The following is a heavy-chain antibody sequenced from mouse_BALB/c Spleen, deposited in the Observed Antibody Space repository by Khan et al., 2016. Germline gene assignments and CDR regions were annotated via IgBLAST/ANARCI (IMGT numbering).Heavy chain of an antibody. CDR3: AIALYFDY. Sequence: EVQLQESGPGLVKPSQSLSLTCSVTGYSITSGYYWNWIRQFPGNKLEWMGYISYDGSNNYNPSLQNRISITRATSKNQFFLKLNSVTTEATATYYCAIALYFDYWGQGTTLTVSS. V-gene: IGHV3-6*02. CDR2: ISYDGSN. CDR1: GYSITSGYY. J-gene: IGHJ2*01.